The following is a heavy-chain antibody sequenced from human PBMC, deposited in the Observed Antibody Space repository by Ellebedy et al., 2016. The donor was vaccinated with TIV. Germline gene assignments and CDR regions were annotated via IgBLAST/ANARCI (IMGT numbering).Heavy chain of an antibody. Sequence: AASVKVSCKASGYTFSGFYMYWVRQAPGQGLEWMGWINPNSGDTNYAQRFQGWVTLTRDTSISTAYMEVSRLRFDDTAVYYCARGGKPDSRAYVDYYGMDVWGQGTTVTVSS. CDR2: INPNSGDT. CDR3: ARGGKPDSRAYVDYYGMDV. J-gene: IGHJ6*02. CDR1: GYTFSGFY. D-gene: IGHD3-22*01. V-gene: IGHV1-2*04.